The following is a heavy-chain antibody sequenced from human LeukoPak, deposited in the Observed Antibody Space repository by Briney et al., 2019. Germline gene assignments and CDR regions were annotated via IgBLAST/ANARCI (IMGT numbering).Heavy chain of an antibody. CDR2: INHSGST. CDR1: GGSFSGYY. V-gene: IGHV4-34*01. J-gene: IGHJ6*02. CDR3: TRGVKSGVGYYGMDV. Sequence: SETLSLTCAVYGGSFSGYYWSWIRQPPGKGLEWIGEINHSGSTNYNPSLKSRVTISVDTSKNQFSLKLNSVTAADTAVYYCTRGVKSGVGYYGMDVWGQGTTVTVSS. D-gene: IGHD2-15*01.